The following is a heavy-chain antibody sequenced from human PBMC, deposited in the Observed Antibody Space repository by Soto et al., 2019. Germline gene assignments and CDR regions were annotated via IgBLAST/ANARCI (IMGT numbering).Heavy chain of an antibody. J-gene: IGHJ6*02. CDR3: TTVTYYDFWSGPAPLMDV. D-gene: IGHD3-3*01. V-gene: IGHV3-15*07. CDR2: IKSKTDGGTT. Sequence: PGGSLRLSCAASGFTFSNAWMNWVRQAPGKGLEWVGRIKSKTDGGTTDYAAPVKGRFTISRDGSKNTLYLQMNSLKTEDAAVYYCTTVTYYDFWSGPAPLMDVWGQGTTVTVS. CDR1: GFTFSNAW.